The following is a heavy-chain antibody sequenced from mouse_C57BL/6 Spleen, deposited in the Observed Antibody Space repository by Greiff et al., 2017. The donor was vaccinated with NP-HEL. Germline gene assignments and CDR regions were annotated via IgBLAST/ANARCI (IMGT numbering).Heavy chain of an antibody. CDR1: GYTFTSYW. CDR3: AKDYYYYDYYAMDY. Sequence: VQLQQSGAELVKPGASVKMSCKASGYTFTSYWITWVKQRPGQGLEWIGDIYPGSGSTNYNEKFKSKATLTVDTSSSTAYMQLSSLTSEDSAVYYCAKDYYYYDYYAMDYWGQRTSVTVSS. J-gene: IGHJ4*01. D-gene: IGHD2-4*01. V-gene: IGHV1-55*01. CDR2: IYPGSGST.